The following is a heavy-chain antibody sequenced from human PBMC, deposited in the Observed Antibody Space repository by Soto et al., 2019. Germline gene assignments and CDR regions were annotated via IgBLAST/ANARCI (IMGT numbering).Heavy chain of an antibody. Sequence: GGSLRLSCAAFGFTFSSYAITWVRQAPGTGLEWVSAISGSGGSTYYADSVKGRFTISRDNAKNSLYLQMNSLRAEDTAVYYCARGYYDFWSGYYLSRNNNWFAPWGQGTLVTVSS. CDR1: GFTFSSYA. V-gene: IGHV3-23*01. D-gene: IGHD3-3*01. CDR3: ARGYYDFWSGYYLSRNNNWFAP. CDR2: ISGSGGST. J-gene: IGHJ5*02.